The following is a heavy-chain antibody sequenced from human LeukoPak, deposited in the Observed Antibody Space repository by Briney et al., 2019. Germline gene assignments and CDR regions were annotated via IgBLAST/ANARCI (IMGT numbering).Heavy chain of an antibody. CDR3: ARDRIYCSSTSCYYYYMDV. J-gene: IGHJ6*03. CDR2: IKQDGSEI. CDR1: GFTFSSYW. V-gene: IGHV3-7*01. D-gene: IGHD2-2*01. Sequence: PGGSLRLSCAASGFTFSSYWMSWVRQAPGKGLGWVSNIKQDGSEIYYVDSVKGRFTISRDNAKNSLYLQMNSLRAEDTAVYYCARDRIYCSSTSCYYYYMDVWGKGTTVTISS.